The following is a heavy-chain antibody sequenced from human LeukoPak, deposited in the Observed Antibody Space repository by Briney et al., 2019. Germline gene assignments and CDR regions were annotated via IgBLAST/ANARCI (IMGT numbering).Heavy chain of an antibody. J-gene: IGHJ6*02. D-gene: IGHD3-9*01. CDR3: ARDKADRRYFDWLLTDPNYYYYGMDV. Sequence: GGSLRLSCAASGFTFSSYSMNWVRQAPGKGLEWVSYIGSSSSYIYYADSVKGRFTISRDNAKNSLYLQMNSLRAEDAAVYYCARDKADRRYFDWLLTDPNYYYYGMDVWGQGTTVTVSS. V-gene: IGHV3-21*04. CDR2: IGSSSSYI. CDR1: GFTFSSYS.